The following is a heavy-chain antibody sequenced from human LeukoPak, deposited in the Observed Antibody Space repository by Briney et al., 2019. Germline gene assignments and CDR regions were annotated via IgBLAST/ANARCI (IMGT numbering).Heavy chain of an antibody. Sequence: GGSLRLSCAASGFTFSSYWMHWVRQAPGKGLVWVSRINSDGSSTSYADSVKGRFTISRDNAKNTLYLQMNSLRAEDTAVYYCAKDRTRITMVRGVYDWGQGTLVTVSS. V-gene: IGHV3-74*01. CDR1: GFTFSSYW. CDR3: AKDRTRITMVRGVYD. J-gene: IGHJ4*02. CDR2: INSDGSST. D-gene: IGHD3-10*01.